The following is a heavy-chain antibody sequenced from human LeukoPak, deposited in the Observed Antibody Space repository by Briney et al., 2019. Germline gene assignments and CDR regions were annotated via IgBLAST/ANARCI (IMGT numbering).Heavy chain of an antibody. Sequence: PGGSLRLSCEGSGFTFSNYWMGWVRQAPGKGLQWVANIKTDGSEKYYVDSVKGRFTISRDNAKNSLYLQMNSLRAEDTAVYYCARGGNGDSAVDYWGQGTLVTVSS. D-gene: IGHD4-17*01. CDR1: GFTFSNYW. V-gene: IGHV3-7*01. CDR3: ARGGNGDSAVDY. CDR2: IKTDGSEK. J-gene: IGHJ4*02.